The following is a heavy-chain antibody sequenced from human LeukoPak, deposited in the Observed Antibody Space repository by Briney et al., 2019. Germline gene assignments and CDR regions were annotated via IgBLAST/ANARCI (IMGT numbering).Heavy chain of an antibody. Sequence: SETLSLTCTVSGGSISSYYWSWIRQPPGKGLEWIGYIYYSGSTNYNPSLKSRVTISVDTSKDQFSLKLTSVTAADTAVYYCARGVPEYYDFWSGYFYYFDYWGQGTLVTVSS. V-gene: IGHV4-59*01. D-gene: IGHD3-3*01. CDR1: GGSISSYY. CDR3: ARGVPEYYDFWSGYFYYFDY. CDR2: IYYSGST. J-gene: IGHJ4*02.